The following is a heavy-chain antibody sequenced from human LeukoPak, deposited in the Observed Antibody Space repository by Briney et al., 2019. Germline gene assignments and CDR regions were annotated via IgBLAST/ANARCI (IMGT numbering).Heavy chain of an antibody. CDR2: IYYSGST. D-gene: IGHD5-18*01. CDR3: ARGRGYSYGYSWFDP. V-gene: IGHV4-30-4*07. J-gene: IGHJ5*02. CDR1: GGSISSGGYS. Sequence: PSETLSLTCAVSGGSISSGGYSWSWIRQPPGKGLEWIGYIYYSGSTYYNPSLKSRVTISVDTSKNQFSLKLSSVTAADTAVYYCARGRGYSYGYSWFDPWGQGTLVTVSS.